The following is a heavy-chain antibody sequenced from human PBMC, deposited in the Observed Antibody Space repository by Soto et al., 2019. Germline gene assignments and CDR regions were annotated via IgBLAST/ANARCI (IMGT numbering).Heavy chain of an antibody. CDR3: ARDYPSDIVLVPAAMLLSGMDV. J-gene: IGHJ6*02. CDR1: GFTFSSYG. CDR2: IWYDGSNK. V-gene: IGHV3-33*01. D-gene: IGHD2-2*01. Sequence: QVQLVESGGGVVQPGRSLRLSCAASGFTFSSYGMHWVRQAPGKGLEWVAVIWYDGSNKYYADSVKGRFTISRDNSKNXXYXQXISLRAEDTAVYYCARDYPSDIVLVPAAMLLSGMDVWGQGTTVTVSS.